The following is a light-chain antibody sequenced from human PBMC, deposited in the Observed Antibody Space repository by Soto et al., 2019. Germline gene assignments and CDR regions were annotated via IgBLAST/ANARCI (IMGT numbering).Light chain of an antibody. CDR3: MQSLQLPRT. J-gene: IGKJ3*01. CDR2: LGS. Sequence: DVVMTQSPLSLPVTPGEPASISCRSSQSLLHSNGYNQLDWYLQKPGQSPQLLINLGSNRASGVPERCSVSGSGTDFKLNTSRVEAEDVGVYYCMQSLQLPRTFGPGTKVDIK. CDR1: QSLLHSNGYNQ. V-gene: IGKV2-28*01.